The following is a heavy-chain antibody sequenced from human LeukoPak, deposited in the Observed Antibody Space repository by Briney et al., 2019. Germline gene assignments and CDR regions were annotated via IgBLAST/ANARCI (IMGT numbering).Heavy chain of an antibody. CDR2: IYTSGST. J-gene: IGHJ4*02. CDR3: ASLNTSGWCLDY. Sequence: SETLSLTCTVSGGSISSYYWSWIRQPAGKGLEWIGRIYTSGSTNYNPSLKSRVTMSLDTSKNQFSLKLSSVTAADTAVYYCASLNTSGWCLDYWGQGTLVTVSS. D-gene: IGHD6-19*01. V-gene: IGHV4-4*07. CDR1: GGSISSYY.